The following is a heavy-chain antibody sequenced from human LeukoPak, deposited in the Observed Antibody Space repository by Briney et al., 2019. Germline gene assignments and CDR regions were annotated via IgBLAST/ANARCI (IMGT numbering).Heavy chain of an antibody. Sequence: PGGSLRPSCAASGFTFSSYSMNWVRQAPGKGLEWVSSISSSSSYIYYADSVKGRFTISRDNAKNSLYLQMNSLRAEDTAVYYCARDEANYYDSSGFPPDVWGKGTTVTVSS. J-gene: IGHJ6*04. D-gene: IGHD3-22*01. CDR1: GFTFSSYS. CDR3: ARDEANYYDSSGFPPDV. V-gene: IGHV3-21*01. CDR2: ISSSSSYI.